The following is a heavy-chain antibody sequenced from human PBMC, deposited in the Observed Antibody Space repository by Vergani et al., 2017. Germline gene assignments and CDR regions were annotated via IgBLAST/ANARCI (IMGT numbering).Heavy chain of an antibody. D-gene: IGHD3-10*01. J-gene: IGHJ6*02. CDR3: ARDRDYYGSGSRRDYYYYGMDV. Sequence: QVQLQESGPGLVKPSETLSLTCTVSGGSISSYYWSWIRQPPGKGMEWIGYIYYSGSTNYNPSLKSRVTISVDTSKNQFSLKLSSVTAADTAVYYCARDRDYYGSGSRRDYYYYGMDVWGQGTTVTVSS. CDR1: GGSISSYY. CDR2: IYYSGST. V-gene: IGHV4-59*12.